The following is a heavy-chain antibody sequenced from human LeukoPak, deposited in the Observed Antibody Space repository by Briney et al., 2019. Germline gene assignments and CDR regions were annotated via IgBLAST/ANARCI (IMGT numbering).Heavy chain of an antibody. J-gene: IGHJ4*02. D-gene: IGHD3-10*01. V-gene: IGHV3-21*01. Sequence: GGSLRPSCAASGFTFTDYSINWVRQTPRRGLEWVSCISSTSDYIYYADSVKGRFTISRDNAKNSLYLQMNSLRAEDTAVYYCARERFHGSGAPKFDYWGQGTLVTVSS. CDR3: ARERFHGSGAPKFDY. CDR1: GFTFTDYS. CDR2: ISSTSDYI.